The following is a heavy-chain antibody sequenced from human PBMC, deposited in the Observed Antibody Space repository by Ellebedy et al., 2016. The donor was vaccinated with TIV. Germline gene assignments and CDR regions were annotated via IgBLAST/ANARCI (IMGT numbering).Heavy chain of an antibody. V-gene: IGHV1-69*10. Sequence: ASVKVSCKASGGTFSSYAISWVRQAPGQGLEWMGGIIPMFGIANYAQKFQGRVTMTRDTSISTAYMELSRLRSGDTALYYCARGASSGWYGMDVWGQGTTVTVSS. CDR3: ARGASSGWYGMDV. CDR1: GGTFSSYA. CDR2: IIPMFGIA. D-gene: IGHD6-19*01. J-gene: IGHJ6*02.